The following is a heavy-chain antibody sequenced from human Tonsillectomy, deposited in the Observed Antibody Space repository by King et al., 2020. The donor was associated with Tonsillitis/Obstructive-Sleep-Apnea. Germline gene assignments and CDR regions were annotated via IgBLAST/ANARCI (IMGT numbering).Heavy chain of an antibody. CDR2: IYYSGST. J-gene: IGHJ4*02. CDR1: GGSISSYY. Sequence: VQLQESGPGLVKPSETLSLTCTVSGGSISSYYWSWIRQPPGKGLEWIGYIYYSGSTNYNPSLKSRVTISVDTSKNQFSLKLSSVTAADTAVYYCARDTLHSGSYLYYFDYWGQGTLVTVSS. CDR3: ARDTLHSGSYLYYFDY. V-gene: IGHV4-59*01. D-gene: IGHD1-26*01.